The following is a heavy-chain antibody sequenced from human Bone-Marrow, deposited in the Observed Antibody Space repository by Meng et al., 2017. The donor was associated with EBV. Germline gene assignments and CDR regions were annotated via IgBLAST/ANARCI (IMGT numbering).Heavy chain of an antibody. CDR1: GFTFSDYY. J-gene: IGHJ4*02. V-gene: IGHV3-11*01. D-gene: IGHD3-22*01. CDR3: ARDGGDSSGYYYDY. Sequence: VDLGGCGGGLVKSGGSLRHSCAASGFTFSDYYMSWIRQSPGKGLEWVSYISSSGSTIYYADSVKGRFTISRDNAKNSLYLQMNSLRAEDTAVYYCARDGGDSSGYYYDYWGQGTLVTVFS. CDR2: ISSSGSTI.